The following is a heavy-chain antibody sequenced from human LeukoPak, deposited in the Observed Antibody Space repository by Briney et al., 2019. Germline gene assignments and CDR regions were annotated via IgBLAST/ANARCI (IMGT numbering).Heavy chain of an antibody. D-gene: IGHD3-10*02. CDR3: TRENYVPDS. V-gene: IGHV3-7*03. CDR2: ISDGGRAT. Sequence: GGSLRLSCAASGYRFSPYWMSWVRQTPGKGLEWVASISDGGRATYDGVSVRGRFTISRDDARNSLFLQMNGLRADDTAVYYCTRENYVPDSWGQGTLVTVSS. CDR1: GYRFSPYW. J-gene: IGHJ5*02.